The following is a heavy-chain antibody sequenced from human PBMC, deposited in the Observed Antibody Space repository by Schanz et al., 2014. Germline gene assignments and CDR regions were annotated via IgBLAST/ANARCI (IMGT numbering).Heavy chain of an antibody. CDR2: IVPIAGIT. J-gene: IGHJ5*02. Sequence: QVQLVQSGAEVKKPGSSMKVSCKASGGTFSTYPINWLRQAPGQGLEWMGRIVPIAGITNYAQRFQGRVTSPADRSSDTASMELSSLRSEDSAVYYCARGPLGTSPWGEGTLVTFSA. CDR3: ARGPLGTSP. V-gene: IGHV1-69*02. D-gene: IGHD5-12*01. CDR1: GGTFSTYP.